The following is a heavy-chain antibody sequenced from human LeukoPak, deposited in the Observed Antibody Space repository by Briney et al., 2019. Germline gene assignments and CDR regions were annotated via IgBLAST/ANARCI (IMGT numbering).Heavy chain of an antibody. Sequence: GGSLRLSCAASGFTFSSYSMNWVRQAPGKGLKWVSSISSSSSYIYYADSVKGRFTISRDNAKNSLYLQMNSLRAEDTAVYYCARVGGLQPDYWGQGTLVTVSS. V-gene: IGHV3-21*01. D-gene: IGHD5-24*01. CDR3: ARVGGLQPDY. CDR1: GFTFSSYS. CDR2: ISSSSSYI. J-gene: IGHJ4*02.